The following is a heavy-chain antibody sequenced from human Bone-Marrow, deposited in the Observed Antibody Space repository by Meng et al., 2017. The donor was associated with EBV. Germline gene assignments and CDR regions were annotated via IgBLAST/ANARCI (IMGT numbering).Heavy chain of an antibody. D-gene: IGHD3-22*01. J-gene: IGHJ4*02. CDR1: GGYVIRGSYY. CDR3: AREGSPFYYDSSGYDL. CDR2: IYYSGST. Sequence: QVQRREEGPGMVKLSEILSLTCTVSGGYVIRGSYYWSWIRQPPGKGLQWIGYIYYSGSTNYNPSLKSRATISMDTSKNQFSLKLSSVTAADTAVYYCAREGSPFYYDSSGYDLWGQGTLVTVSS. V-gene: IGHV4-61*01.